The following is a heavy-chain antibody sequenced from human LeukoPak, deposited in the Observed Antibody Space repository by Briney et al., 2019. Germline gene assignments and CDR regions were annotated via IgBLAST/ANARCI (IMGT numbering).Heavy chain of an antibody. CDR2: IYYSGST. CDR3: ARVPQRWLQSDADAFDI. J-gene: IGHJ3*02. Sequence: PSETLSLTCTVSGGSISSYYWSWIRQPPGKGLEWIGYIYYSGSTNYNPSLKSRVTISVDTSKNQFSLKLSSVTAADTAVYYCARVPQRWLQSDADAFDIWGQGTMVTVSS. CDR1: GGSISSYY. V-gene: IGHV4-59*08. D-gene: IGHD5-24*01.